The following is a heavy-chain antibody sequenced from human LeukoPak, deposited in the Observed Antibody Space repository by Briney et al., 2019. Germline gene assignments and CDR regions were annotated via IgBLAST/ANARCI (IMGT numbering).Heavy chain of an antibody. CDR1: GYTFTSYA. D-gene: IGHD2-2*01. V-gene: IGHV1-3*01. CDR2: INAGNGNT. CDR3: ASLSYCSSTSCYDYYYYGMGV. Sequence: ASVKASCKASGYTFTSYAMHWVRQAPGQRLEWMGWINAGNGNTKYSQKFQGRVTITRDTSASTAYMELSSLRSEDTAVYYCASLSYCSSTSCYDYYYYGMGVWGQGTTVTVSS. J-gene: IGHJ6*02.